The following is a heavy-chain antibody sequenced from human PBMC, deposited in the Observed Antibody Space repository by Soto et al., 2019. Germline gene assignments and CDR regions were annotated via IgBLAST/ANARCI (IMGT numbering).Heavy chain of an antibody. CDR2: ISYDGSNK. CDR3: AREWLLWFGPRLSNYGMDV. Sequence: GGSLSLSCAASGVSGSGSYMGWVRQAPGKGLEWVSVISYDGSNKYYADSVKGRFTISRDNSKNTLYLQMNSLRAEDTAVYYCAREWLLWFGPRLSNYGMDVWGQGTTVTVSS. J-gene: IGHJ6*02. V-gene: IGHV3-30-3*01. CDR1: GVSGSGSY. D-gene: IGHD3-10*01.